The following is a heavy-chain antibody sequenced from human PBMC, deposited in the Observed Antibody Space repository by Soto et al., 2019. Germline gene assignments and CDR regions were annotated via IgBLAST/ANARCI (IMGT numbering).Heavy chain of an antibody. D-gene: IGHD3-10*01. CDR2: IIPIFGTA. CDR3: ASAEYYGSGRYFDY. Sequence: QVQLVQSGAEVKKPGSSVKVSCTASGGTFSSYAISWVRQAPGQGLEWMGGIIPIFGTANYAQKFQGRVTITADESTSTAYMELSSLRAEDTAVYYWASAEYYGSGRYFDYWGQGTLVTVSS. J-gene: IGHJ4*02. CDR1: GGTFSSYA. V-gene: IGHV1-69*01.